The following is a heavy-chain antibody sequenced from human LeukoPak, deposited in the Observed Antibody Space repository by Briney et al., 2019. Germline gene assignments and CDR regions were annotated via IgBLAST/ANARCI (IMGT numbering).Heavy chain of an antibody. V-gene: IGHV3-74*01. J-gene: IGHJ1*01. CDR2: IKSDGST. D-gene: IGHD3-22*01. Sequence: GGSLRLSCAASGFTFSSYWMHWVRHAPGKGLVWVSRIKSDGSTNYDDSVKGRCTISRDNAKNTLSLQMHSLRAEDTGVYYCARAPSEIGGYYPEYFRHWGQGTLVTVSS. CDR3: ARAPSEIGGYYPEYFRH. CDR1: GFTFSSYW.